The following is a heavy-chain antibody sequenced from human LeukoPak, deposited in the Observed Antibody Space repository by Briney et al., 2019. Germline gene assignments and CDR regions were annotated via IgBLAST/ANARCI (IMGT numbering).Heavy chain of an antibody. V-gene: IGHV3-21*04. CDR2: ISTTSSYI. CDR1: GFTFSSFH. Sequence: GGSLRLSCAASGFTFSSFHINWVRQAPGKGLEWVSSISTTSSYIYYADSVKGRFTISRDNAKNSLYLQMNSLRAEDTALYYCAKAESYYYDSSGYDDAFDIWGQGTMVTVSS. CDR3: AKAESYYYDSSGYDDAFDI. J-gene: IGHJ3*02. D-gene: IGHD3-22*01.